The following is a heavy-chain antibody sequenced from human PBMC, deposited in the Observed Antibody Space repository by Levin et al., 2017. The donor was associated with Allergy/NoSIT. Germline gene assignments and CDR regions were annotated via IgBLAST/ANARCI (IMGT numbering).Heavy chain of an antibody. CDR3: ARQLRESDDYGDYVSPAV. J-gene: IGHJ6*04. CDR1: GGSISSGGYY. Sequence: SETLSLTCTVSGGSISSGGYYWSWIRQHPGKGLEWIGYIYYSGSTYYNPSLKSRVTISVDTSKNQFSLKLSSVTAADTAVYYCARQLRESDDYGDYVSPAVWGKGTTVTVSS. V-gene: IGHV4-31*03. CDR2: IYYSGST. D-gene: IGHD4-17*01.